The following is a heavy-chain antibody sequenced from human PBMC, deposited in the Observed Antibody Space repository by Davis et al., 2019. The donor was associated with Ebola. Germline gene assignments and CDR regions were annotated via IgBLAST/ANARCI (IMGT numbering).Heavy chain of an antibody. J-gene: IGHJ4*02. CDR2: IYSGGST. CDR1: GFTVSSNY. V-gene: IGHV3-53*01. CDR3: ARVAVAKYYFDD. Sequence: GESLKISCAASGFTVSSNYMSWVRQAPGKGLEWVSVIYSGGSTYYADSVKGRFTISRDNSKNTLFLQMSSLGAEDTAVYYCARVAVAKYYFDDWGQGTLVTVSS.